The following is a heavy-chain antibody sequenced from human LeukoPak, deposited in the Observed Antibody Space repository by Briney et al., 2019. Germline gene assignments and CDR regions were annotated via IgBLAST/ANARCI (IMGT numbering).Heavy chain of an antibody. V-gene: IGHV4-4*07. CDR3: ARGPYYYDSSGLEDY. D-gene: IGHD3-22*01. CDR1: GGSISSYY. J-gene: IGHJ4*02. CDR2: IYTSGST. Sequence: PSETLSLTCTVSGGSISSYYWSWIRQPAGKGLEWIGRIYTSGSTNYNPSLKSRVTMSVDTSKNQFSLKLSSVTAADTAVYYCARGPYYYDSSGLEDYWGQGTLATVSS.